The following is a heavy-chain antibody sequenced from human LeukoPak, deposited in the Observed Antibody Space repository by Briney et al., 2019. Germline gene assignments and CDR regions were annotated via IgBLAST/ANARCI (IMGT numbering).Heavy chain of an antibody. J-gene: IGHJ4*02. D-gene: IGHD3-10*01. CDR3: ARALWFGETFPAY. Sequence: PGGSLRLSCAASEFPFSNYGMSWVRQAPGKGLEWVSSISTSGGSTYYADSVKGRFTIPRDNSKDTLYLQMNSLRAEDTAVYYCARALWFGETFPAYWGQGTLVTVSS. CDR1: EFPFSNYG. CDR2: ISTSGGST. V-gene: IGHV3-23*01.